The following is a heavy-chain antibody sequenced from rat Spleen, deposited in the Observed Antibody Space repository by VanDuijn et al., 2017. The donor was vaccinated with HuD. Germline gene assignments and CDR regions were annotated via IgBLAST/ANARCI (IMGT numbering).Heavy chain of an antibody. D-gene: IGHD1-7*01. V-gene: IGHV5-7*01. Sequence: EVQLVESDGGLVQPGRSLKLSCAASGFTFSDYNMAWVRQAPKKGLEWVAAITYDGSGTYYRDSVKGRFTISRDSSKSTLYLQMDSLRSEDTATYYCARPDYGYPFAYWGQGTLVTVSS. CDR1: GFTFSDYN. CDR2: ITYDGSGT. CDR3: ARPDYGYPFAY. J-gene: IGHJ3*01.